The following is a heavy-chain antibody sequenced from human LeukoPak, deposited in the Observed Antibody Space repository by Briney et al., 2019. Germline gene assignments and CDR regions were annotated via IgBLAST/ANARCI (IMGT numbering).Heavy chain of an antibody. CDR3: ARERGYSGYDSREYNYFDY. Sequence: PGGSLRLSCAASGFTFSDYNMRWIRQAPGKGLEWVSSISRSGSTKYYADSVKGRFTISRDNSKNTLYLQMKSLRTEDTAVYYCARERGYSGYDSREYNYFDYWGQGTLVTVSS. CDR1: GFTFSDYN. D-gene: IGHD5-12*01. CDR2: ISRSGSTK. V-gene: IGHV3-11*04. J-gene: IGHJ4*02.